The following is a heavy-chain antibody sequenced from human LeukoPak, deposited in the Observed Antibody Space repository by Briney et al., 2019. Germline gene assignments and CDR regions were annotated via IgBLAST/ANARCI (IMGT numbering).Heavy chain of an antibody. CDR2: ISSSSTTI. J-gene: IGHJ4*02. Sequence: GGSLRLSCAASGFTLSDYSMNWVRQAPGKGLEWVSYISSSSTTILYADSVKGRFTISRDNAKNSLFLQMNGLRDEDTALYYCARERVIAAAGDGFDSWGQGTLVTVSS. V-gene: IGHV3-48*02. CDR3: ARERVIAAAGDGFDS. D-gene: IGHD2-21*01. CDR1: GFTLSDYS.